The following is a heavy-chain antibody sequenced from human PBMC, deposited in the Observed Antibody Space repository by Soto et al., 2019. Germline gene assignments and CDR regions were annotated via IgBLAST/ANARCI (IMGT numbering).Heavy chain of an antibody. Sequence: SLRISCTDSGFTFGDYAMSWVRQAPGKGLEWVGFIRSKAYGGTTEYAASVKGRFTISRDDSKSIAYLQMNSMKTEDTAVYYCTRVGGKEWISKIAWFDPWGQGTLVTVSS. CDR1: GFTFGDYA. J-gene: IGHJ5*02. V-gene: IGHV3-49*04. CDR3: TRVGGKEWISKIAWFDP. CDR2: IRSKAYGGTT. D-gene: IGHD5-12*01.